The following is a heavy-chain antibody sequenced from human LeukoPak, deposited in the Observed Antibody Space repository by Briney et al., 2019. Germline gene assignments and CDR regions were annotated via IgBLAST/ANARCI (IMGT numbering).Heavy chain of an antibody. J-gene: IGHJ5*02. CDR2: INPILGIA. D-gene: IGHD2-2*03. Sequence: GASVKVSCRASGYTFTSYGISWVRQAPGQGLEWMGRINPILGIANYAQKFQGRVTITADKSTSTAYMELRSLRSDDTAVYYCARDLDIVVVPAAMGSWGQGTLVTVSS. CDR3: ARDLDIVVVPAAMGS. CDR1: GYTFTSYG. V-gene: IGHV1-69*04.